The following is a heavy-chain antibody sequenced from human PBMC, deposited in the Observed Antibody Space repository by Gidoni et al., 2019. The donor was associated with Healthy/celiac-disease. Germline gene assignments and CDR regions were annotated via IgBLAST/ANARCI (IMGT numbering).Heavy chain of an antibody. CDR3: ARERGYCSSTSCYLGAFDI. Sequence: QVQLVESGGGVVQPGRSLRLSCAASGFTFSSSAMHWVRQAPGKGLEWVAVISYDGSNKYYADSVKGRFTISRDNSKNTLYLQMNSLRAEDTAVYYCARERGYCSSTSCYLGAFDIWGQGTMVTVSS. CDR2: ISYDGSNK. D-gene: IGHD2-2*01. V-gene: IGHV3-30-3*01. CDR1: GFTFSSSA. J-gene: IGHJ3*02.